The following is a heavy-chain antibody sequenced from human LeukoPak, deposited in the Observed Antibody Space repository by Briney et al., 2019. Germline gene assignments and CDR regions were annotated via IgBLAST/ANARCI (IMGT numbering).Heavy chain of an antibody. CDR2: ISGSGGST. D-gene: IGHD1-26*01. Sequence: GGSLRLSCAAFGFTFSSYAMSWVRQAPGKGLELVSAISGSGGSTYYADTVKGRFTISRDNTKNTLYLQMNSLRAEDTAVYYCAKVSTEWEPLGTLYYWGQGTLVTVSS. J-gene: IGHJ4*02. CDR3: AKVSTEWEPLGTLYY. CDR1: GFTFSSYA. V-gene: IGHV3-23*01.